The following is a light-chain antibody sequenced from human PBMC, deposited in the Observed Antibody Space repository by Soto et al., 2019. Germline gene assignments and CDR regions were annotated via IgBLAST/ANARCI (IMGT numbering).Light chain of an antibody. V-gene: IGKV1-33*01. Sequence: DIQMTQSPSSLSASVGDRVTITCQASQDISNYLNWYQQKPGKAPKLLIYDANNMQTGVPSRFSGSVSGTDFTFTISSLQPEDIATYYCQQYDNLGYTFGQGTTLEIK. J-gene: IGKJ2*01. CDR2: DAN. CDR1: QDISNY. CDR3: QQYDNLGYT.